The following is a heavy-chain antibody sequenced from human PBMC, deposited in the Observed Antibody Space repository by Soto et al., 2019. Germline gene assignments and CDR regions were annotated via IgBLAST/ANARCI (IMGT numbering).Heavy chain of an antibody. CDR2: IANDGRSE. CDR1: GLTFSAAG. V-gene: IGHV3-30*02. CDR3: AKYKGRTAIDY. J-gene: IGHJ4*02. Sequence: QVQLVESGGGVVQPGRSLRLSCAASGLTFSAAGMHWVRQAPGKGLEWVAFIANDGRSESYADSVKGRFTISRDNSQKRLYLQMNGLRAEDTAVYYCAKYKGRTAIDYWGQGTQVSVSS. D-gene: IGHD1-20*01.